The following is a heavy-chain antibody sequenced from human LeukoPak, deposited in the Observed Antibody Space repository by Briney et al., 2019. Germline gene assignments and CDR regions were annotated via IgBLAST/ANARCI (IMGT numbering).Heavy chain of an antibody. D-gene: IGHD6-19*01. V-gene: IGHV1-2*02. CDR1: GYTFTGYY. CDR2: INPNSGGT. J-gene: IGHJ6*02. Sequence: ASVKDSCKASGYTFTGYYMHWVRQAPGQGLEWMGWINPNSGGTNHAQKFQGRVTMTRDTSISTAYMELSKLRSDDTAVYYCAQQWLVRDGMDVWGQGTTVTVSS. CDR3: AQQWLVRDGMDV.